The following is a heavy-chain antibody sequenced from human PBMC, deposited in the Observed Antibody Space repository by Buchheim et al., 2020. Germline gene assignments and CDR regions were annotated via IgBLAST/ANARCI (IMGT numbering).Heavy chain of an antibody. D-gene: IGHD6-13*01. CDR2: ISSSGSTI. J-gene: IGHJ6*02. CDR1: GFTFSSYE. CDR3: ARTGYSSSWYERYYYYSMDV. Sequence: EVQLVESGGGLVQPGGSLRLSCAASGFTFSSYEMNWVRQAPGKGLEWVSYISSSGSTIYYADSVKGRFTISRDNAKNSLYLQMNSLRAEDTAVYYCARTGYSSSWYERYYYYSMDVWGQGTT. V-gene: IGHV3-48*03.